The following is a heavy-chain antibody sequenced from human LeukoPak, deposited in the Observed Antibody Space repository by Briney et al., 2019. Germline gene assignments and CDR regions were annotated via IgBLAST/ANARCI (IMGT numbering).Heavy chain of an antibody. CDR1: EFTISRYW. CDR3: AKDSSGYFFPTDY. CDR2: INNDGSIT. V-gene: IGHV3-74*01. Sequence: GGSLRLSCAASEFTISRYWMHWVRQAPGKGLVWVSNINNDGSITTYADSVKGRFTISRDNVKNTLFLQMNSLRAEDTAVYYCAKDSSGYFFPTDYWGQGTLVTVSS. D-gene: IGHD3-22*01. J-gene: IGHJ4*02.